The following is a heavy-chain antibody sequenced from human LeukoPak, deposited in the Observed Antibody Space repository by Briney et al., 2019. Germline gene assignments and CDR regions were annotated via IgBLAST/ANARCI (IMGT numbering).Heavy chain of an antibody. D-gene: IGHD3-22*01. CDR2: ITGSLSTI. V-gene: IGHV3-48*01. J-gene: IGHJ4*02. CDR3: AKTPSYYDSSGYYSFDY. Sequence: GGSLRLSCAASGFTFSSYSMNWVRQAPGKGLEWVSYITGSLSTIYYADSVKGRFTISRDNAKNSVYLQMNSLRAEDTAVYYSAKTPSYYDSSGYYSFDYWGQGTLVTVSS. CDR1: GFTFSSYS.